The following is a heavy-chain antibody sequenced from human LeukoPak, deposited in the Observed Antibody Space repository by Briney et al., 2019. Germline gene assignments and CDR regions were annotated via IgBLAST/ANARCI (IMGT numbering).Heavy chain of an antibody. CDR1: GFTFSNAW. D-gene: IGHD3-22*01. J-gene: IGHJ4*02. V-gene: IGHV3-15*01. CDR3: TTDPSYYYESSGYPFDY. Sequence: GGSLRLSCAASGFTFSNAWMSWVRQAPGKGLEWVGRIKSKTDGGTTDYAAPVKGRFTISRDDSKNTLYLQMNSLKTEDTAVYYCTTDPSYYYESSGYPFDYWGQGTLVTVSS. CDR2: IKSKTDGGTT.